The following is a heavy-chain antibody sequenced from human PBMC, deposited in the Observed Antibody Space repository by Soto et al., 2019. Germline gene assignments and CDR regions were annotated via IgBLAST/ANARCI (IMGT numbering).Heavy chain of an antibody. Sequence: SVMMSHTCSVPGGSSSSYDGSWFRQPPGKGLEWIGYIYYTGTTNYYPSLKSRATISVDTSRNQFSLNLSSVTAADTAVYYCARLGDYYQAFDYWGQGTLVTVSS. CDR3: ARLGDYYQAFDY. CDR2: IYYTGTT. D-gene: IGHD3-22*01. V-gene: IGHV4-59*08. CDR1: GGSSSSYD. J-gene: IGHJ4*02.